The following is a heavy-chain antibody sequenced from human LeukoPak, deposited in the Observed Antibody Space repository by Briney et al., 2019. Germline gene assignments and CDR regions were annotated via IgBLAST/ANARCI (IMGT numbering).Heavy chain of an antibody. CDR1: GDSISTTGYF. CDR3: AGTGIRNWFDP. CDR2: IFKSGNT. Sequence: SETLSLTCSVSGDSISTTGYFWVWIRQSPGRDLEGIGSIFKSGNTFYNMSLKSRVTISVATSKNEFSLNLTSVTASDTAVYYCAGTGIRNWFDPWGQGILVTVSS. J-gene: IGHJ5*02. D-gene: IGHD1-14*01. V-gene: IGHV4-39*01.